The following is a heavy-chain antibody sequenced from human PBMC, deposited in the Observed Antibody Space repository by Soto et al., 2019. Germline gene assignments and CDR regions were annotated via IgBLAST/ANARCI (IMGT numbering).Heavy chain of an antibody. V-gene: IGHV4-39*01. Sequence: QVQLRESGPGLVKPSETLSLTCSVSGGSVSSGGYYWGWIRQTPVKGLEWIASMFHSGAKYYNPSLKHRVGIYVDTSKNEFVLNLSSSTAFDKAIYYGARRGARAAATNWFDPGGQGVLVTVSS. CDR1: GGSVSSGGYY. CDR2: MFHSGAK. CDR3: ARRGARAAATNWFDP. D-gene: IGHD6-13*01. J-gene: IGHJ5*02.